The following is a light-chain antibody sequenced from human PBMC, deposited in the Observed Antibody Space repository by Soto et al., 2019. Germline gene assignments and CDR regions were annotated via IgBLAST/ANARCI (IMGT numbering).Light chain of an antibody. CDR3: QTWGTGNRV. CDR1: SGHSSYA. CDR2: LNSDGSH. V-gene: IGLV4-69*01. J-gene: IGLJ2*01. Sequence: QPVLTQSPSASASLGASVKLTCTLSSGHSSYAIAWHQQQPEKGPRYLMKLNSDGSHSKGDGIPDRFSGSSSGAERYLTICSLQSEDEADYYCQTWGTGNRVFGGGTKLTVL.